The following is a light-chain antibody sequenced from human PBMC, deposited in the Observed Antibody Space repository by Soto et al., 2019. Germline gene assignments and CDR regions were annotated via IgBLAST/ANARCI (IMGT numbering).Light chain of an antibody. CDR2: EVN. J-gene: IGLJ1*01. Sequence: QSALAQPSSVSGPPGQSITISCTGTSTDVGGYNYVSWYQHHPGKGPKLIIYEVNNRPSGVSDRFSGSKSGNKASLTISNLEAEDESDYYCGSYTSTDTPFAFGTGTKVTVL. V-gene: IGLV2-14*01. CDR1: STDVGGYNY. CDR3: GSYTSTDTPFA.